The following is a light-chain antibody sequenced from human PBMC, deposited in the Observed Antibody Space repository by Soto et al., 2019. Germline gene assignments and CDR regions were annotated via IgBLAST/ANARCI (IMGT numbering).Light chain of an antibody. J-gene: IGKJ1*01. CDR3: QQYGSSPPWT. V-gene: IGKV3-20*01. CDR2: GAF. Sequence: EIVLTQSPGTLSLFPGERATLSCRASQSIRSRYLAWFQQKPGQSPRLLIYGAFNRATGIPDRFIGSGSGTDLTLTITRLEAEDFALYYCQQYGSSPPWTFGQGTKVEIK. CDR1: QSIRSRY.